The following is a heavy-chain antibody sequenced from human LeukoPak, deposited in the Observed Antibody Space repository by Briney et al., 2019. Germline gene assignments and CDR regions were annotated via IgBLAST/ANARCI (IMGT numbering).Heavy chain of an antibody. Sequence: SETLSLTCTVSGASISSYYWSWIRQPPGKGLEWIGYIHYSGSTNYNSSLKSRVTISLDTSKNQFSLKLSSVTAADTAVYYCARTEVGASNWFDPWGQGTLVTVSS. CDR2: IHYSGST. CDR3: ARTEVGASNWFDP. J-gene: IGHJ5*02. CDR1: GASISSYY. V-gene: IGHV4-59*01. D-gene: IGHD1-26*01.